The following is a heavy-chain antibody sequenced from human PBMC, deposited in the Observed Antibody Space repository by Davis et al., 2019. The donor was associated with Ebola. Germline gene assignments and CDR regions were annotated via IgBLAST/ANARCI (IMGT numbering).Heavy chain of an antibody. CDR1: GFTFSDYY. D-gene: IGHD6-13*01. J-gene: IGHJ4*02. CDR3: ARDPKAAAGKGSN. CDR2: ISSSGSTK. V-gene: IGHV3-11*01. Sequence: GESLKISCAASGFTFSDYYMSWIRQAPGKGLEWVSYISSSGSTKYYADSVKGRFTISRDNAKNSLYLQMNSLRAEDTAVYYCARDPKAAAGKGSNWGQGTLVTVSS.